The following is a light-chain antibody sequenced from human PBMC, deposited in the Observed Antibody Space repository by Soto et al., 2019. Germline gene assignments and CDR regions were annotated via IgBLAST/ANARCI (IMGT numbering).Light chain of an antibody. CDR1: QSVRSNF. CDR3: QRYDSLRT. Sequence: ELVMTQSPATLSVSPGERATLSCRASQSVRSNFLAWYQQKPGQAPRLLIYGASNRATGIPDRFSGSGSGTDFTLTITRLEPEDFAMYYCQRYDSLRTFGQGTKVDI. J-gene: IGKJ1*01. V-gene: IGKV3-20*01. CDR2: GAS.